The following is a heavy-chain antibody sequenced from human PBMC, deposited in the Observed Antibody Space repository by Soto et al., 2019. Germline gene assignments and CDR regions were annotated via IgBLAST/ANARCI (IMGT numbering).Heavy chain of an antibody. V-gene: IGHV4-59*08. Sequence: PSETLSLTCIVSGGSMSGYKWAWIRESPARGLQYIGAVSDYTSGDSNPSFRSRVSISMDSSKRQFSLSLHSVTAADTATYYCARLVSAGVNNRHFDIWGQGALVTVSS. CDR3: ARLVSAGVNNRHFDI. D-gene: IGHD1-1*01. CDR1: GGSMSGYK. CDR2: VSDYTSG. J-gene: IGHJ5*02.